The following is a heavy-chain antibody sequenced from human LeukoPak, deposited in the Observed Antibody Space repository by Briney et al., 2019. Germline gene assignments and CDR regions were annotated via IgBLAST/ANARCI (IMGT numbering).Heavy chain of an antibody. D-gene: IGHD3-10*01. CDR1: GYTFTTYD. Sequence: PAASVKVSCKTSGYTFTTYDVNWVRQATGQGLEWMGWMNPNSGNTGYAQKLQGRVTMTRNTSISTAYMELSSLRSEDTAVYYCAMRNGSGSLYFDYWGQGTLVTVSS. CDR2: MNPNSGNT. CDR3: AMRNGSGSLYFDY. V-gene: IGHV1-8*01. J-gene: IGHJ4*02.